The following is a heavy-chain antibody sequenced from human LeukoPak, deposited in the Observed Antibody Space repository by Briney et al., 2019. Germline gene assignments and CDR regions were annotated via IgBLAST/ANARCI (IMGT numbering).Heavy chain of an antibody. D-gene: IGHD3-10*01. V-gene: IGHV3-21*01. CDR3: AGNYGPYYFDY. J-gene: IGHJ4*02. Sequence: GGSLRLSCAASGFTFSSYSMNWVRQAPGKGLEWVSSISSSSSDIYYADSVKGRFTISRDNAKNSLYLQMNSLRAEDTAVYYCAGNYGPYYFDYWGQGTLVTVSS. CDR1: GFTFSSYS. CDR2: ISSSSSDI.